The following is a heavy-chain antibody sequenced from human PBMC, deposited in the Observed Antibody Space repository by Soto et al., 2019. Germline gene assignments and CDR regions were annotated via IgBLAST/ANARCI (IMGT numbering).Heavy chain of an antibody. Sequence: GGSLRLSCAASGFTFSSYSMNWVRQAPGKGLEWVSSISSSSSYIYYADSVKGRFTISRDNSKNTLYLQMNSLRAEDTAVYYCAKDRETEPLAWGQGTLVTVSS. CDR1: GFTFSSYS. J-gene: IGHJ4*02. D-gene: IGHD1-26*01. CDR2: ISSSSSYI. CDR3: AKDRETEPLA. V-gene: IGHV3-21*04.